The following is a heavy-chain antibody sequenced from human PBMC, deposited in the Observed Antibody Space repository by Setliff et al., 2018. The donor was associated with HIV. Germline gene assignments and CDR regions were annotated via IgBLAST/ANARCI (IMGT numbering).Heavy chain of an antibody. V-gene: IGHV1-3*04. CDR3: ATRGRDLGLDY. Sequence: ASVKVSCKASGHIFTGYVIHWVRQAPGQSLEWMGWINTGDGNTKYSQTFQGRVNITRDASATTAYMELSSLRPEDTATYYCATRGRDLGLDYWGQGTLVTVSS. CDR2: INTGDGNT. D-gene: IGHD1-1*01. CDR1: GHIFTGYV. J-gene: IGHJ4*02.